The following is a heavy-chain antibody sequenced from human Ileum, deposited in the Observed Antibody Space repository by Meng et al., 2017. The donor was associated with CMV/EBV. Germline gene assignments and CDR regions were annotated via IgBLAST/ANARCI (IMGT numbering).Heavy chain of an antibody. Sequence: QMQLQESGPVLVRPSGTLSRTCVVTGGSHIGTNWWNWVRQPPGGGLEWIGEIFHSGASNYNPSLKSRATISIDNSKNQFSLRLTSVTVADTAVYFCADPPAGLWGQGVLVTVSS. D-gene: IGHD3-16*01. CDR1: GGSHIGTNW. CDR2: IFHSGAS. CDR3: ADPPAGL. V-gene: IGHV4-4*02. J-gene: IGHJ4*02.